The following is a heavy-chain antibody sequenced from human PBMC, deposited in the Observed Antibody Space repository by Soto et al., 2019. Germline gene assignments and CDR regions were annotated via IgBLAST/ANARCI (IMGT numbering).Heavy chain of an antibody. CDR3: ARREYCGGDCYDAFDI. D-gene: IGHD2-21*02. CDR2: IYPGDSDT. Sequence: GESLKISCKGSGYSFTSYWIGWVRQMPGKGLEWMGIIYPGDSDTRYSPSFQGQVTISADKSISTAYLQWSSLKASDTAMYYCARREYCGGDCYDAFDIWGQGTMVTVSS. CDR1: GYSFTSYW. J-gene: IGHJ3*02. V-gene: IGHV5-51*01.